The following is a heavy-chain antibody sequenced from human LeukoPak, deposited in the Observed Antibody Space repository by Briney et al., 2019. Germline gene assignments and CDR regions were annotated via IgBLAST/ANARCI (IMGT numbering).Heavy chain of an antibody. CDR2: ISGSGGST. J-gene: IGHJ4*02. CDR1: GGSFSGYY. D-gene: IGHD5-12*01. Sequence: ETLSLTCAVYGGSFSGYYWSWVRQAPGKGLEWVSAISGSGGSTYYADSVKGRFTISRDNSKNTLYLQMNSLRAEDTAVYYCAKCGGYSGYDNIDYWGQGTLVTVSS. V-gene: IGHV3-23*01. CDR3: AKCGGYSGYDNIDY.